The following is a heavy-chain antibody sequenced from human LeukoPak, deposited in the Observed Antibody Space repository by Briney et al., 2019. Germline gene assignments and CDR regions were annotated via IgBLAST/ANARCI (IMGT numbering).Heavy chain of an antibody. J-gene: IGHJ4*02. D-gene: IGHD6-19*01. Sequence: GGSLRLSCAVSGFSVSSFGMSWVRQAPGKGLEWISAISVDGETTWYADSVKGRFIISRDSSKNTLYLRLSSLRAEDTAIYYCAQGYSSGWYPHWGQGSLVSVSS. CDR3: AQGYSSGWYPH. CDR1: GFSVSSFG. CDR2: ISVDGETT. V-gene: IGHV3-23*01.